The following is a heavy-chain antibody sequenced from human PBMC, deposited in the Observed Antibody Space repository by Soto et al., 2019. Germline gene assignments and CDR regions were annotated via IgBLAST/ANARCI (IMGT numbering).Heavy chain of an antibody. V-gene: IGHV3-74*01. CDR2: INGDGRTT. Sequence: GSLRLSCVASGFSFSTASMNWLRQAPGKGLVWVSYINGDGRTTTYADSVKGRFTISRDNAKSTLYLQMNSLRDDDTSVYYCVRDRGNPDSFDIWGQGTMVTVSS. D-gene: IGHD4-4*01. J-gene: IGHJ3*02. CDR3: VRDRGNPDSFDI. CDR1: GFSFSTAS.